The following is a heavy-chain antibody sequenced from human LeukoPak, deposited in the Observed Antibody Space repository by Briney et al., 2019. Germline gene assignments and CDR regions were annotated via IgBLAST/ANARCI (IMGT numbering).Heavy chain of an antibody. CDR3: ALFDGMDV. D-gene: IGHD3-10*02. CDR2: ISYDGSNK. Sequence: GRSLRLSCAASGFTFSSYAMHWVRQAPGKGLEWVAVISYDGSNKYYADSVKGRFTISRDNSKNTLYLQMNSLRAEDTAVYYCALFDGMDVWGQGTTVTVSS. J-gene: IGHJ6*02. V-gene: IGHV3-30*04. CDR1: GFTFSSYA.